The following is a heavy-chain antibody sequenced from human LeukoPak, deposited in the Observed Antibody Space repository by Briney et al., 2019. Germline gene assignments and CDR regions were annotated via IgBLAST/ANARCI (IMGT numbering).Heavy chain of an antibody. J-gene: IGHJ4*02. Sequence: APVKVSCKASGYTFTSYYMHWVRQAPGQGLEWMGIINPSGGSTGYAQKFQGRVTMTRDTSTSTVYMELSSLRSEDTAVYYCARVGGSGSYYNLWGQGTLVTVSS. CDR2: INPSGGST. V-gene: IGHV1-46*01. CDR3: ARVGGSGSYYNL. D-gene: IGHD3-10*01. CDR1: GYTFTSYY.